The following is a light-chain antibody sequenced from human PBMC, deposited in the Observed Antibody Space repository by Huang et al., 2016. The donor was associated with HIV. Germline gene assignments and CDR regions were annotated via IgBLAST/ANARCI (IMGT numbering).Light chain of an antibody. CDR1: QGVSNN. CDR2: AVS. Sequence: DIQMTQSPSSLSASVGDRVTITFRASQGVSNNLVWFQQKPGEAPKSLIFAVSSLQSGVPSRFGGSGAGTDFTLTISSVQPEDVATYYCQQCNTYPYTFGPGTKLEIK. V-gene: IGKV1-16*01. CDR3: QQCNTYPYT. J-gene: IGKJ2*01.